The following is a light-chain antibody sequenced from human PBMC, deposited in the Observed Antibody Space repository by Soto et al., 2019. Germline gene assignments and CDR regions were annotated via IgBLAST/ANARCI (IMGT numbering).Light chain of an antibody. CDR1: SSDVGGYNY. J-gene: IGLJ3*02. Sequence: QSVLTQPASVSGSPGQSITISCTGTSSDVGGYNYVSWYQLHPGKAPKLFIYEVSNRPSGVSTRFSGSKSDNTASLTISGLQAEDEADYYCSSYTSSNSWVFGGGTKVTVL. V-gene: IGLV2-14*01. CDR3: SSYTSSNSWV. CDR2: EVS.